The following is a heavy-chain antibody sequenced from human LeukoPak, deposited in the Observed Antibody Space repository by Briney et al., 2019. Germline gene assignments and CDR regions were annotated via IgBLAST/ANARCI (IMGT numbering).Heavy chain of an antibody. CDR1: GYTFTGYY. V-gene: IGHV1-2*02. D-gene: IGHD6-19*01. J-gene: IGHJ4*02. Sequence: ASVKVSCKASGYTFTGYYMHWVRQAPGQGLEWMGWINPNSGGTNYAQKFQGRVTMTRDTSISTAYMELSSLRSEDTAVYYCARVIPNSSGSVDYWGQGTLVTVSS. CDR2: INPNSGGT. CDR3: ARVIPNSSGSVDY.